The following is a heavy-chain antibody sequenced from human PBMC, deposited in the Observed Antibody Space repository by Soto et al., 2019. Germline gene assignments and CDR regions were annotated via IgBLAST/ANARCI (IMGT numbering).Heavy chain of an antibody. D-gene: IGHD2-15*01. CDR1: GFTFSSYA. CDR2: ISGSGRST. Sequence: PGGSLRLSCSASGFTFSSYAMSWVRQAPGKGLEWVASISGSGRSTNYADSVKGRFTISRDNSKNTLAVQMSSLRAEDTAVYYCARDGGNICSGGSCYFQAPDYWGQGTLVTVPQ. J-gene: IGHJ4*02. CDR3: ARDGGNICSGGSCYFQAPDY. V-gene: IGHV3-23*01.